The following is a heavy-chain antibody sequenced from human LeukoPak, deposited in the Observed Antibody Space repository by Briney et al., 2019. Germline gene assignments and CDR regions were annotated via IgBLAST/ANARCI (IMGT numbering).Heavy chain of an antibody. D-gene: IGHD3-10*01. V-gene: IGHV3-7*01. Sequence: GGSLRLSCAASGFTFSSYWMSWVRQAPGKGLEWVANIKQDGSEKQYVDSVKGRFTISRDNVKNSLYLQMNSLRVEDTAVYYCAKASRGPGETHWGQGTLVTVSS. CDR3: AKASRGPGETH. CDR1: GFTFSSYW. CDR2: IKQDGSEK. J-gene: IGHJ4*02.